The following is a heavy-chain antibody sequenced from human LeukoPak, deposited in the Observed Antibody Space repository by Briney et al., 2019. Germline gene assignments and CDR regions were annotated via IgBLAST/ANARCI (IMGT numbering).Heavy chain of an antibody. CDR3: ARHASVSGNWPRPLDY. D-gene: IGHD3-3*01. Sequence: SETLSLTCTVSGGSISSSNYYWGWVRQPPGKGLEWIANIYYSGSTYYSPSLRSRVTISVDTSKNQFSLKLTSVTASDTAVYYCARHASVSGNWPRPLDYWGQGSLVTVSS. J-gene: IGHJ4*02. CDR1: GGSISSSNYY. V-gene: IGHV4-39*01. CDR2: IYYSGST.